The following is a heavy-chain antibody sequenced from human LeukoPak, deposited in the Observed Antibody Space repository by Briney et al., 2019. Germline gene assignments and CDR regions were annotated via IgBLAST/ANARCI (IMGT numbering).Heavy chain of an antibody. CDR3: ARELMGLTMIVVVNPIDY. J-gene: IGHJ4*02. CDR1: GFTFSSYS. Sequence: PGGSLRLSCAASGFTFSSYSMNWVRQAPGKGLEWVSSISSTSSYIYYADPVKGRFTISRDNAKNSLFLQMNSLRAEDTAVYYCARELMGLTMIVVVNPIDYWGQGTLVTVSS. V-gene: IGHV3-21*01. CDR2: ISSTSSYI. D-gene: IGHD3-22*01.